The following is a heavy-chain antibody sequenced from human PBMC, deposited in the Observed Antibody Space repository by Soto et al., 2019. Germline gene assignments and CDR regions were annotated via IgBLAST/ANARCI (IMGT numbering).Heavy chain of an antibody. J-gene: IGHJ4*02. CDR1: GFTFSSYD. CDR3: ARNPGSGSASGYFDY. Sequence: EVQLVESGGGLVQPGGSLRLSCAASGFTFSSYDMHWVRQATGKGLEWVSAIGTAGDTYYPGSVKSRFTISRENAKNSLYLQMNSLRAEDTAVYYCARNPGSGSASGYFDYWGQGTLVTVSS. D-gene: IGHD1-26*01. V-gene: IGHV3-13*01. CDR2: IGTAGDT.